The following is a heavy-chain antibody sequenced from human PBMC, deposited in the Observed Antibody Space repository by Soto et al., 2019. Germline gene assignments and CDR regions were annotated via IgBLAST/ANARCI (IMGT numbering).Heavy chain of an antibody. CDR2: IYYSGST. CDR3: ARLSYYYDSSGYSPRFDP. D-gene: IGHD3-22*01. J-gene: IGHJ5*02. Sequence: QLQLQESGPGPVKPSETLSLTCTVSGGSISSSSYYWGWIRQPPGKGLEWIGSIYYSGSTYYNPSLKSRVTISVDTSKNQFSLKLSSVTAADTAVYYCARLSYYYDSSGYSPRFDPWGQGTLVTVSS. V-gene: IGHV4-39*01. CDR1: GGSISSSSYY.